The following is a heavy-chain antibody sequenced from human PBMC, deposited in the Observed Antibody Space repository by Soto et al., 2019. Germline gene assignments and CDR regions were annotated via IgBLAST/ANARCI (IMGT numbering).Heavy chain of an antibody. D-gene: IGHD5-12*01. CDR3: ARENIVATIRNYYYYYGMDV. J-gene: IGHJ6*02. V-gene: IGHV1-69*01. CDR2: IIPIFGTA. Sequence: QVQLVQSGAEVKKPGSSVKVSCKASGGTFSSYAISWVRQAPGQGLEWMGGIIPIFGTANYAQKFQGRVTITADESTSTAYMELSSLRSEDTAVYYSARENIVATIRNYYYYYGMDVWGQGTTVTVSS. CDR1: GGTFSSYA.